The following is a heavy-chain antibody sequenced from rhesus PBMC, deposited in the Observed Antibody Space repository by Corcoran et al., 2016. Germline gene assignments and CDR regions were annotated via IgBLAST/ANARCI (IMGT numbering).Heavy chain of an antibody. J-gene: IGHJ4*01. D-gene: IGHD6-31*01. CDR2: ITYSGST. CDR3: ARDNSSGRRYFDY. Sequence: QVQLQESGPAVVKPSETLSLTCAVSGGSISSSNWWSWIRQSPGKGLEWIGYITYSGSTSYNPSLKSRVTISRDPSKNQFSLKLSSVTAADTAVYYCARDNSSGRRYFDYWGQGVLVTVSS. CDR1: GGSISSSNW. V-gene: IGHV4-122*02.